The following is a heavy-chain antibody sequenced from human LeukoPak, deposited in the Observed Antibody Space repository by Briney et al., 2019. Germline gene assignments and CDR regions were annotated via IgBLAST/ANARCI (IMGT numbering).Heavy chain of an antibody. V-gene: IGHV3-11*04. CDR2: ISSSSSTI. CDR3: ARTGSSGYYP. Sequence: PGGSLRLSCAASGFTFSDYYMGWVRQAPGKGLEWVSYISSSSSTIYYADSVKGRFTISRDNAKNSLYLQMNSLRDEDTAVYYCARTGSSGYYPWGQGTLVTVSS. J-gene: IGHJ5*02. D-gene: IGHD3-22*01. CDR1: GFTFSDYY.